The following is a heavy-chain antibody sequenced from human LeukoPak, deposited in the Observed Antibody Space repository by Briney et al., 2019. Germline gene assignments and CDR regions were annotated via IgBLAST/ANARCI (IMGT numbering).Heavy chain of an antibody. CDR3: TTDLCVRGGSCYSHYYYGIDV. J-gene: IGHJ6*02. D-gene: IGHD2-15*01. V-gene: IGHV3-15*01. CDR2: IRTKTDGGTT. CDR1: GFTFSNAW. Sequence: GGSLRLSCAASGFTFSNAWMSWVRQAPGKGLEWVGRIRTKTDGGTTDYAAPVKGRFTISRDDSKNTLYLQMNSLKSEDTAVYYCTTDLCVRGGSCYSHYYYGIDVWGQGTTVTVSS.